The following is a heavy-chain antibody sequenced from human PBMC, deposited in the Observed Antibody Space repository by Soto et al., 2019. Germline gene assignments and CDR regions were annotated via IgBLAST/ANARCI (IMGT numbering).Heavy chain of an antibody. CDR2: IGTAGDT. Sequence: GGSLRLSCAASGFTFSSYSMNWVRQAPGKGLEWVSAIGTAGDTYYPGSVKGRFTISRENAKNSLYLQMNSLRAGDTAVYYCARGRGYSSSWYSKAFDYWGQGTLVTLSS. J-gene: IGHJ4*02. D-gene: IGHD6-13*01. CDR1: GFTFSSYS. V-gene: IGHV3-13*04. CDR3: ARGRGYSSSWYSKAFDY.